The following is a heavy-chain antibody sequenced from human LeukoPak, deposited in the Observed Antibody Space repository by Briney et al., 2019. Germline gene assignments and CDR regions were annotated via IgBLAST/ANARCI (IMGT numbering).Heavy chain of an antibody. CDR3: ARKLGARYSSGWWGMDV. V-gene: IGHV1-69*04. Sequence: SVKVSCKASGGTFSSYAISWVRQAPGQGLEWMGRIIPILGIANYAQKFQGRVTITADKSTSTAYMELSSLRSEDTAVYYCARKLGARYSSGWWGMDVWGQGTTVTVSS. CDR1: GGTFSSYA. J-gene: IGHJ6*02. CDR2: IIPILGIA. D-gene: IGHD6-19*01.